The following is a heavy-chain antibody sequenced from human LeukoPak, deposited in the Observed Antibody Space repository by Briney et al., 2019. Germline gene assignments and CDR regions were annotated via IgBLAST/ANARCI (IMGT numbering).Heavy chain of an antibody. V-gene: IGHV3-7*01. J-gene: IGHJ4*02. Sequence: PGGSLRLSCAASGFTFSSYWMSWVRQAPGKGLEWVANIKQDGSEKYYVDSVKGRFTISRDNAKNSLYLQMNSLRAEDTAVYYCARDSGEKYSSTPLDYGGQEPLVTVSS. CDR1: GFTFSSYW. CDR3: ARDSGEKYSSTPLDY. D-gene: IGHD6-13*01. CDR2: IKQDGSEK.